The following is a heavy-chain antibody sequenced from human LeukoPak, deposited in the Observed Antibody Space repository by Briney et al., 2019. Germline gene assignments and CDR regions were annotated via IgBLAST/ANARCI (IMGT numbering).Heavy chain of an antibody. CDR2: IYYSGST. V-gene: IGHV4-59*01. CDR3: ARGRVGGSY. CDR1: GGSISSYY. Sequence: ASETLSLTCTVSGGSISSYYWSWIRQPPGKGLEWIGYIYYSGSTNYNPSLKSRVTISVDTSKNQFSLKLSSVTAADTAVYYCARGRVGGSYWGQGTLVTVSS. D-gene: IGHD1-26*01. J-gene: IGHJ4*02.